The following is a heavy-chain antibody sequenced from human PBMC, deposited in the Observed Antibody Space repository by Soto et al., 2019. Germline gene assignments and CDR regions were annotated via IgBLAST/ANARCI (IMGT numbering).Heavy chain of an antibody. V-gene: IGHV1-69*01. Sequence: QVQMVQSGAEVKKPGSSVKVSCKASGGTFSSYAISWVRQAPGQGLEWMGGIIPIFGTANYAQKFQGRVTITADESTSTAYMELSSLRSEDTAVYYCARDWDQSSGYRHNWFDPWGQGTLVTPSS. CDR3: ARDWDQSSGYRHNWFDP. D-gene: IGHD3-22*01. CDR1: GGTFSSYA. J-gene: IGHJ5*02. CDR2: IIPIFGTA.